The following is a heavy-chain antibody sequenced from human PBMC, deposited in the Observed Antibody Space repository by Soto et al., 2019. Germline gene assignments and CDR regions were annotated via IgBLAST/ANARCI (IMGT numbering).Heavy chain of an antibody. J-gene: IGHJ4*02. Sequence: PSETLSLTCTVSGGSISSGNYAWIWIRQPPGKGLEWIGYIYHGRSTYYNPSLKSRVTVSVDRSKNQFSLKLSSVTAADTAVYYCARRWPYFDYWGQGTLVTVS. V-gene: IGHV4-30-2*01. CDR1: GGSISSGNYA. D-gene: IGHD2-15*01. CDR3: ARRWPYFDY. CDR2: IYHGRST.